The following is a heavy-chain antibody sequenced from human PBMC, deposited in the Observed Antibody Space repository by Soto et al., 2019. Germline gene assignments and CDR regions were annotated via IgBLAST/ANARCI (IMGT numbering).Heavy chain of an antibody. D-gene: IGHD6-19*01. CDR3: ARHLGGWTDY. J-gene: IGHJ4*02. Sequence: QVQLVQSGAEVKKPGASVKVSCKASGYTFTSYAMHWVRQAPGQRLEWMGGINAGNGNTKYSQKFQGRVTITRDTPATTAYMELTSLSSEDTAVYYWARHLGGWTDYWGQGTLVTFSS. CDR2: INAGNGNT. CDR1: GYTFTSYA. V-gene: IGHV1-3*01.